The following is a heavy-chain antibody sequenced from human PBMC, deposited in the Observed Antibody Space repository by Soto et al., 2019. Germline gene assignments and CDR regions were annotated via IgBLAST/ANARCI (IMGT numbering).Heavy chain of an antibody. CDR1: NFSVLTSIYY. D-gene: IGHD2-2*01. CDR3: ARNWNLALVPAAYFDC. J-gene: IGHJ4*02. Sequence: LSLTCTVSNFSVLTSIYYWAWIRQPPGKGLEWVGTVYYTGTTYYNPSLQSRVTISIDTSKNQFSLNLNSVTAADTAVYYCARNWNLALVPAAYFDCSGPGNPGHRLL. CDR2: VYYTGTT. V-gene: IGHV4-39*01.